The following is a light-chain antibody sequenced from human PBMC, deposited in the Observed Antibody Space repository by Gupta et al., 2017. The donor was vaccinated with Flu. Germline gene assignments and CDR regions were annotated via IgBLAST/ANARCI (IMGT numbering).Light chain of an antibody. CDR1: SSDVGGYNY. Sequence: QYALTQPASVSVSPVQSITISCTGTSSDVGGYNYVSWYQQHPGKAPKLMIYEVSNRPSGVSNRFSGSKSGNTASLTISGLQAEDEADYYCSSYTSSSTVVFGGGTKLTVL. CDR2: EVS. CDR3: SSYTSSSTVV. J-gene: IGLJ2*01. V-gene: IGLV2-14*01.